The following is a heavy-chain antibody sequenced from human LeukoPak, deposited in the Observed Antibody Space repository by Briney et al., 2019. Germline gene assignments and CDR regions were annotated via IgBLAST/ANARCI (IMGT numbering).Heavy chain of an antibody. Sequence: PGGSLRLSCAASGFTFSNAWMSSVRQAPGKGLEWVGRIIRKTDGSTTDYAAPVKGRFTISRDDSKNTLYLQMHSLKTEDTAVYYCTTESCCWRNWFDPWGQGTLVTVSS. D-gene: IGHD2-15*01. V-gene: IGHV3-15*01. CDR1: GFTFSNAW. CDR3: TTESCCWRNWFDP. CDR2: IIRKTDGSTT. J-gene: IGHJ5*02.